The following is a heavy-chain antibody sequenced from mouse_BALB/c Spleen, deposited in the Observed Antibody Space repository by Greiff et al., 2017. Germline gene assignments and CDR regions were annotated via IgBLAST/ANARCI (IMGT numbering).Heavy chain of an antibody. CDR2: IDPSDSYT. D-gene: IGHD1-1*01. V-gene: IGHV1S127*01. CDR3: TSYYYGSSWYFDV. CDR1: GYSFTSYW. J-gene: IGHJ1*01. Sequence: QVQLQQPGPELVKPGASVKMSCKASGYSFTSYWMHWVKQRPGQGLEWIGVIDPSDSYTSYNQKFKGKATLTVDTSSSTAYMQLSSLTSEDSAVYYCTSYYYGSSWYFDVWGAGTTVTVSS.